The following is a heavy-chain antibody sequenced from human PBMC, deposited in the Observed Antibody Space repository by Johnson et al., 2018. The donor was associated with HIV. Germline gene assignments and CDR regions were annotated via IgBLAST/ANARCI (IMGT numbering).Heavy chain of an antibody. Sequence: PLVESGGGFVQPDRSLRLSCTASTVTFDDDAMHWVRQPPGKGLEWASGISWNSDIIGYADAVKGRFSISRDNTKNSLYLQMNSLGTEDTALYYCAKGGPIFVDALDIWGQVTMVTVSS. CDR1: TVTFDDDA. V-gene: IGHV3-9*01. CDR2: ISWNSDII. CDR3: AKGGPIFVDALDI. J-gene: IGHJ3*02. D-gene: IGHD3-3*01.